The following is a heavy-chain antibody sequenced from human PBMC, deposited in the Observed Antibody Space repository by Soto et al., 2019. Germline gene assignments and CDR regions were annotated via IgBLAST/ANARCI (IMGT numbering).Heavy chain of an antibody. CDR3: AKEGGLSGSYYISSSYYFDY. J-gene: IGHJ4*02. V-gene: IGHV6-1*01. Sequence: SQTLSLTCAISGDSFSSDTAAWNWIRQSPSRGLEWLGRTYYRSKWYNDYAVSVKSRITLNPDTSKDQFSLQLNSLTPEDTSVYYCAKEGGLSGSYYISSSYYFDYWGQGTLVTVSS. CDR2: TYYRSKWYN. CDR1: GDSFSSDTAA. D-gene: IGHD1-26*01.